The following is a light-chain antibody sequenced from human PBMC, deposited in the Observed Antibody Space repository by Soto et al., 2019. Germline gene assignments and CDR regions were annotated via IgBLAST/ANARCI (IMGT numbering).Light chain of an antibody. J-gene: IGLJ1*01. V-gene: IGLV1-44*01. CDR3: AAWDDSLNGPNYV. CDR2: NNN. Sequence: QSVLTQPPSASGTPGQRVTISCSGSSSNIGSNTVNWYKQLPGTAPKLLIYNNNQRPSGVPDRFSGSKSGTSASLAISGRQSEDEADYYCAAWDDSLNGPNYVFGTGTKVTVL. CDR1: SSNIGSNT.